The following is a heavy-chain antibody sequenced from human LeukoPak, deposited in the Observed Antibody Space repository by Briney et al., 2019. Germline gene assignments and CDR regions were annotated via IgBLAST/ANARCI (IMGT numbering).Heavy chain of an antibody. V-gene: IGHV3-21*01. Sequence: GGSLRLSCAASGFTFSSYSMIWVRQAPGKGLEWVSSISSSSSYIYYADSVKGRFTISRDNAKNSLYLQMNSLRAEDTAVYYCATGRDCSGGSCYSVYWGQGTLVTVSS. D-gene: IGHD2-15*01. J-gene: IGHJ4*02. CDR1: GFTFSSYS. CDR3: ATGRDCSGGSCYSVY. CDR2: ISSSSSYI.